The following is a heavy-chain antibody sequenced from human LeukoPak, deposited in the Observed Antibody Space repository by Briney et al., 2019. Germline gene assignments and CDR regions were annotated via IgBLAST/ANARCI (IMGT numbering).Heavy chain of an antibody. D-gene: IGHD3-22*01. CDR3: ARVGVTMIHYYYYGMDV. Sequence: SETLSLTCTVSGGSISSGDYYWGWIRQPPGKGLEWIGSIYYSGSTYYKTSLKSRVTISVDTSKNQFSLKLSSVTAADTAVYYCARVGVTMIHYYYYGMDVWGQGTTVTVSS. V-gene: IGHV4-39*07. CDR2: IYYSGST. J-gene: IGHJ6*02. CDR1: GGSISSGDYY.